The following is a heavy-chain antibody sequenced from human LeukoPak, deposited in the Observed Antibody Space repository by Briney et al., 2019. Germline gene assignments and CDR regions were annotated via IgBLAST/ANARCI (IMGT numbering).Heavy chain of an antibody. Sequence: PGGPLKLSCAASGFTLSSYSMHWVRQAPGKGLEWVSSISSSSSYIYYADSVKGRVTISRDNAKKSLYLQMNSLRAEDTAVYYCARGAVADYYYYYYMDVWGKGTTVTVSS. CDR3: ARGAVADYYYYYYMDV. J-gene: IGHJ6*03. CDR2: ISSSSSYI. D-gene: IGHD6-19*01. V-gene: IGHV3-21*01. CDR1: GFTLSSYS.